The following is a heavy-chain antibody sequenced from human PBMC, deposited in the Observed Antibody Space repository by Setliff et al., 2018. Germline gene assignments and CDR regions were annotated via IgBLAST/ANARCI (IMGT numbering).Heavy chain of an antibody. CDR3: VREGVDSRSSTDYRYYMDV. CDR1: GTTFSSYG. J-gene: IGHJ6*03. Sequence: ASVKVSCKASGTTFSSYGISWVRQAPGQGLEWMGGTIPMFGTTEYAQKFQGRLTIITDESTNTAFMQLSSLRSDDTAVYYCVREGVDSRSSTDYRYYMDVWGKGTTVTVSS. D-gene: IGHD3-22*01. CDR2: TIPMFGTT. V-gene: IGHV1-69*05.